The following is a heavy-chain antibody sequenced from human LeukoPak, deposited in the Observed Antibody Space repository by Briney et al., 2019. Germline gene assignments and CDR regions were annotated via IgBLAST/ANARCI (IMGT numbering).Heavy chain of an antibody. D-gene: IGHD5-12*01. V-gene: IGHV3-7*03. CDR3: AREGVDIVTYDY. CDR1: GFTFSRYW. Sequence: GGSLRLSCAASGFTFSRYWMSWVRQAPGKGLEWVANIKQDGSEKYYVNSVKGRFTISGDNAKNSVYLQMNSLRVEDTAIYYCAREGVDIVTYDYWGQGTLVTVSS. CDR2: IKQDGSEK. J-gene: IGHJ4*02.